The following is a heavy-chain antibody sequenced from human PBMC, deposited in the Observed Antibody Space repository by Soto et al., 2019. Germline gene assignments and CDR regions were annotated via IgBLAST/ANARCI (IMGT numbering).Heavy chain of an antibody. CDR2: ISSSSSYI. CDR3: ARGPFRGDDSSGYLYYFDY. V-gene: IGHV3-21*01. CDR1: GFTFSSYS. J-gene: IGHJ4*02. Sequence: EVQLVESGGGLVKPGGSLRLYCAASGFTFSSYSMNWVRQAPGKGLEWVSSISSSSSYIYYADSVKGRFTISRDNAKNSLYLQTNSLRAEDTAVYYCARGPFRGDDSSGYLYYFDYWGQGTLVTVSS. D-gene: IGHD3-22*01.